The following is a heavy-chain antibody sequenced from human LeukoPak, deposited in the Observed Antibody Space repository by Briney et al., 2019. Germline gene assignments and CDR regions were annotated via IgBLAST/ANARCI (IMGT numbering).Heavy chain of an antibody. V-gene: IGHV1-2*02. CDR1: GYTFTGYY. CDR3: ARGGLRVMVYRLYYMDV. Sequence: ASVKVSCKGSGYTFTGYYIHWVRQAPGQGLEWMGWINPNSGDTKYAQKFQGRVTMTRDTSISTAYMELTRLRSDDTAVYYCARGGLRVMVYRLYYMDVWGKGTTVTVSS. D-gene: IGHD2-8*01. CDR2: INPNSGDT. J-gene: IGHJ6*03.